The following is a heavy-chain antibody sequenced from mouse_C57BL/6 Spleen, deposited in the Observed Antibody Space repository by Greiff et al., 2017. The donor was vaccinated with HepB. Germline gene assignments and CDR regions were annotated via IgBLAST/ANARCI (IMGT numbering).Heavy chain of an antibody. D-gene: IGHD2-2*01. CDR1: GYTFTSYW. Sequence: VQLQQPGAELVKPGASVKLSCKASGYTFTSYWMHWVKQRPGQGLEWIGMIHPNSGSTNYNEKFKSKATLTVDKSSSTAYMQLSSLTSEDSAVYYCSIYYGYEGYFDYWGQGTTLTVSS. V-gene: IGHV1-64*01. CDR3: SIYYGYEGYFDY. J-gene: IGHJ2*01. CDR2: IHPNSGST.